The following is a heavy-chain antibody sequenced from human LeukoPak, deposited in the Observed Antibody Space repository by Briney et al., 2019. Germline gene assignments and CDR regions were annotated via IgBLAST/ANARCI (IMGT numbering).Heavy chain of an antibody. J-gene: IGHJ3*02. CDR3: ASAMVRGVMRAFDI. V-gene: IGHV4-30-2*01. CDR2: IYHSGST. D-gene: IGHD3-10*01. Sequence: ASETLSLTCAVSGGSISSGGYSWSWIRQPPGKGLEWIGYIYHSGSTYYNPSLKSRVTISVDRSKNQFSLKLSSVTAADTAVYYCASAMVRGVMRAFDIWGQGTMVTVSS. CDR1: GGSISSGGYS.